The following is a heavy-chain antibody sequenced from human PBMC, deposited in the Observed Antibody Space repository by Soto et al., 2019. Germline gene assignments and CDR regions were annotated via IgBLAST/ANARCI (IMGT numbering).Heavy chain of an antibody. Sequence: EVQLVESGGGLVQPGRSLRLSCAASGFTFDDYAMHWVRQAPGKGLEWVSGISWNSGSIGYADSVKGRFIISRDNAKNSLYLQMNSLRAEDTALYYCAKTEGGAQAYYYMDVWGKGTTVTVSS. D-gene: IGHD3-16*01. CDR2: ISWNSGSI. J-gene: IGHJ6*03. V-gene: IGHV3-9*01. CDR1: GFTFDDYA. CDR3: AKTEGGAQAYYYMDV.